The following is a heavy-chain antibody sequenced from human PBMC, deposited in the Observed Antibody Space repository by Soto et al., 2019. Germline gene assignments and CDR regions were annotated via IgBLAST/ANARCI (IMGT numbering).Heavy chain of an antibody. Sequence: QPGGSLRLSCAASGFTFSSYGMHWVRQAPGKGLEWVAVIWYDGSNKYYADSVKGRFTISRDNSKNTLYLQMNSLRAEDTAVYYCARDLRKLELRFDPWGQGTLVTVSS. CDR1: GFTFSSYG. CDR2: IWYDGSNK. D-gene: IGHD1-7*01. V-gene: IGHV3-33*01. CDR3: ARDLRKLELRFDP. J-gene: IGHJ5*02.